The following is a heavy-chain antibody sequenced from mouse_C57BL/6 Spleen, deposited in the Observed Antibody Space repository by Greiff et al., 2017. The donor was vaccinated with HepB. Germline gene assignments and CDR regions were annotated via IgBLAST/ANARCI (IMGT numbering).Heavy chain of an antibody. Sequence: EVQRVESGPELVKPGASVKISCKASGYSFTGYYMNWEKQSPEKSLEWIGEINPSTGGTTYNQKFKAKATLTVDKSSSTAYMQLKSLTSEDSAVYYCARRGYYGSSFDYWGQGTTLTVSS. CDR1: GYSFTGYY. V-gene: IGHV1-42*01. CDR2: INPSTGGT. D-gene: IGHD1-1*01. CDR3: ARRGYYGSSFDY. J-gene: IGHJ2*01.